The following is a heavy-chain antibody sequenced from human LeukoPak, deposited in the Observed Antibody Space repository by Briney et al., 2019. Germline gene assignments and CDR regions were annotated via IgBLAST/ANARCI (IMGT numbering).Heavy chain of an antibody. CDR1: GGSFSGYY. CDR3: ARNRYDFWSGYLYYFDY. CDR2: INHSGST. J-gene: IGHJ4*02. D-gene: IGHD3-3*01. V-gene: IGHV4-34*01. Sequence: PSETLSLTCAVYGGSFSGYYWSWIRQPPGKGLEWIGEINHSGSTNYNPSLKSRVTISVDTSKNQFSLKLSSVTAADTAAYYCARNRYDFWSGYLYYFDYWGQGTLVTVSS.